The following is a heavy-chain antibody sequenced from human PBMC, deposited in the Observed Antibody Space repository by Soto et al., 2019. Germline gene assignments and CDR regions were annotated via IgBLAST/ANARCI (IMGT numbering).Heavy chain of an antibody. Sequence: SVEVSCKASGGTFSSYAISWLRQAPGQGLEWMGGIIPIFGTANYAQKFQGRVTITADESTSTAYMELSSLRSEDTAVYYCARVFTRHYYGSGSYWSPTYYYGMDVWGQGTTVTVSS. D-gene: IGHD3-10*01. V-gene: IGHV1-69*13. CDR3: ARVFTRHYYGSGSYWSPTYYYGMDV. CDR1: GGTFSSYA. CDR2: IIPIFGTA. J-gene: IGHJ6*02.